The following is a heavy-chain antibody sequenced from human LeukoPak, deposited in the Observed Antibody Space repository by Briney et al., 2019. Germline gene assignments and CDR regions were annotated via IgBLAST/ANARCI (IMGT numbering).Heavy chain of an antibody. D-gene: IGHD3-22*01. Sequence: SETLSLTCAVYGGSFSGYYWSWIRQPPGKGLEWIGEINHSGSTNYNPSLKSRVTISVDTSKNQFSLKLSSVTAADTAVYYCARDLGTYHSPIWGQGTMVTVSS. CDR1: GGSFSGYY. V-gene: IGHV4-34*01. CDR2: INHSGST. CDR3: ARDLGTYHSPI. J-gene: IGHJ3*02.